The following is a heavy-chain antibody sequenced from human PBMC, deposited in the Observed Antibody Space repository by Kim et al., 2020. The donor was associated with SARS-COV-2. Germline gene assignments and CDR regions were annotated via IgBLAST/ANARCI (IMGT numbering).Heavy chain of an antibody. CDR1: GFTFSIYG. CDR2: IWYDGTNK. D-gene: IGHD5-12*01. Sequence: GGSLRLSCVASGFTFSIYGMHWVRQAPGKGLEWVAVIWYDGTNKYYADSVKGRFTISRDNSKNTLYLQMNSLRAEDTAVYYCARAGGGNAHPGWFDPWGQGTLVTVPS. CDR3: ARAGGGNAHPGWFDP. V-gene: IGHV3-33*01. J-gene: IGHJ5*02.